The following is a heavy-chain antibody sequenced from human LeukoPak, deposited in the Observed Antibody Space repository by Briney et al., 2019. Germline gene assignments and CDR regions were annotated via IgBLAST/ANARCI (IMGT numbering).Heavy chain of an antibody. J-gene: IGHJ4*02. Sequence: GGSLRLSCTASGFSFSTYSMNWVRQAPGKGLEWVSYIVGSSRNIYYADSVKGRFTISRDNSKNTLYLQMNSLRAEDTAVYYCAKGDYYDSSGYPPLFDYWGQGTLVTVSS. CDR2: IVGSSRNI. V-gene: IGHV3-48*01. CDR1: GFSFSTYS. D-gene: IGHD3-22*01. CDR3: AKGDYYDSSGYPPLFDY.